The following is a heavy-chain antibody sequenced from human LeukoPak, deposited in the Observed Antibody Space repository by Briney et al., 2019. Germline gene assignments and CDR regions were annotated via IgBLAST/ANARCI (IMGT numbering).Heavy chain of an antibody. Sequence: SETLSLTCTVSGYSISSGYYWSWIRQPPGKGLEWIGEINHSGSTNYNPSLKSRVTISVDTSENQFSLKLSSVTAADTAVYYCARMADIVVVPAASPYMDVWGKGTTVTISS. J-gene: IGHJ6*03. CDR1: GYSISSGYY. CDR3: ARMADIVVVPAASPYMDV. D-gene: IGHD2-2*01. V-gene: IGHV4-38-2*02. CDR2: INHSGST.